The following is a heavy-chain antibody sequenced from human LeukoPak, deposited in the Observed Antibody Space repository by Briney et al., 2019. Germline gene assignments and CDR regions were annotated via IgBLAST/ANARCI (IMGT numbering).Heavy chain of an antibody. CDR1: GFTFNDYA. D-gene: IGHD3-22*01. Sequence: GGSLRVSCAASGFTFNDYAMHWVRQAPGKGLEWVSGIRWNGGGIAYADSVKGRFTISRDNAKNSLYLQMNSLRVDDTALYYCANGDESSGYYYSWTYWGQGTLVTVSS. J-gene: IGHJ4*02. CDR3: ANGDESSGYYYSWTY. CDR2: IRWNGGGI. V-gene: IGHV3-9*01.